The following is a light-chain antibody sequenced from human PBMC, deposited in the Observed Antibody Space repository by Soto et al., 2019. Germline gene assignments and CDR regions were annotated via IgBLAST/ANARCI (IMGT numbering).Light chain of an antibody. CDR1: QDISNY. J-gene: IGKJ5*01. Sequence: MTQSPLSLSASVGDRVTIACQASQDISNYLHWYQQKPGKAPKLLIYDASNLETGVPSRFSGSGSGTDFTFTISSLQPEDIATYDCQQYDNFPRAINFGQGTRLEIK. CDR2: DAS. V-gene: IGKV1-33*01. CDR3: QQYDNFPRAIN.